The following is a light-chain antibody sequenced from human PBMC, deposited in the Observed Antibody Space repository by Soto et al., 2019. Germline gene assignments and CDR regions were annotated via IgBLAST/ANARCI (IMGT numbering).Light chain of an antibody. CDR3: LSYTINTVI. CDR1: SSDISSPKY. Sequence: QSALTQPASVSGSPGQSISISCTGASSDISSPKYVSWYQQHPDRAPKLIIYDATDRPSGISHRFSGFISGNTASLLISGLQAEDEADYYCLSYTINTVIFGGGTKLTVL. CDR2: DAT. J-gene: IGLJ2*01. V-gene: IGLV2-14*03.